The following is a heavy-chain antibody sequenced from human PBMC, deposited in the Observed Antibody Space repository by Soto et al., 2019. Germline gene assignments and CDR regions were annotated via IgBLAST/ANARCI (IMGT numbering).Heavy chain of an antibody. J-gene: IGHJ4*02. Sequence: GGSLRLSCAASGFTFSSYGMHWVRQAPGKGLEWVAVIWYDGTTTNYADSVKGRFTISRDNAKNMLYLQMNSLRAEDTAIYYCARATMGTLDYWGQGVLVTVSS. V-gene: IGHV3-33*01. CDR3: ARATMGTLDY. CDR1: GFTFSSYG. D-gene: IGHD7-27*01. CDR2: IWYDGTTT.